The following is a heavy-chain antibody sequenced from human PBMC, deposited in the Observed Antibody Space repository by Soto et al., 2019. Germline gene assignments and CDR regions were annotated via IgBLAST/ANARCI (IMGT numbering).Heavy chain of an antibody. J-gene: IGHJ3*02. CDR1: GFMFNDYY. CDR3: ARVRRGQLLSAFAGPFDI. V-gene: IGHV3-11*05. CDR2: ISSSSGFT. D-gene: IGHD2-2*01. Sequence: PGGSLRLSCAASGFMFNDYYVSWIRQAPGKGLESVSYISSSSGFTNYAESVKGRFTISRDNAKNSLYLQMNSLRVEDTAVYYCARVRRGQLLSAFAGPFDIWGQGTMVTVAS.